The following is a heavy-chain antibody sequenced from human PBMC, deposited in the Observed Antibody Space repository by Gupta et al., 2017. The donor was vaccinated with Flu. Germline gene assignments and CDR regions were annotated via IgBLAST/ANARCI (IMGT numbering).Heavy chain of an antibody. CDR1: GYTFTDYF. J-gene: IGHJ4*02. D-gene: IGHD3-16*01. CDR2: FNPKSGVT. Sequence: QVQLVQSGAEVREPGATVKVSCTASGYTFTDYFMHWVRKAPGQRLEWMGWFNPKSGVTYFAQTFQGRVTVNRDTSISTAYMELRSLKSDDTAMYYCARAHAYTNTWYYFDSWGQGTLVTVSS. CDR3: ARAHAYTNTWYYFDS. V-gene: IGHV1-2*02.